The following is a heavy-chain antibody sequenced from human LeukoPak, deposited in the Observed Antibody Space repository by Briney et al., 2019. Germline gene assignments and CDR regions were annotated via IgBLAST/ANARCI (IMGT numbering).Heavy chain of an antibody. J-gene: IGHJ4*02. V-gene: IGHV1-2*05. CDR3: ARQYSSSWFGDY. CDR2: INPNSGGT. CDR1: GYTFTGHY. D-gene: IGHD6-13*01. Sequence: ASVKVTCKASGYTFTGHYMHWVRQAPGQGPEWMGRINPNSGGTNYAQKFQGRVTMTRDTSISTAYMELSRLRSDDTVVYYCARQYSSSWFGDYWGQGTLVTVSS.